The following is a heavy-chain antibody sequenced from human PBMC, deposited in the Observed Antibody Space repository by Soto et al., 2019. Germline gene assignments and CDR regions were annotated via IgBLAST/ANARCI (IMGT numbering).Heavy chain of an antibody. CDR3: AREGVAPNYSSVRDA. Sequence: ASVKVSCKASGYTFTRSGISWVRQAPGQGLEWMGWISTYNGDTNYAQTFQGRVTMTTDTSTSTVHMEVRSLRSDDTAVYYCAREGVAPNYSSVRDAGGQGTPVTVSS. V-gene: IGHV1-18*01. D-gene: IGHD2-15*01. J-gene: IGHJ6*02. CDR2: ISTYNGDT. CDR1: GYTFTRSG.